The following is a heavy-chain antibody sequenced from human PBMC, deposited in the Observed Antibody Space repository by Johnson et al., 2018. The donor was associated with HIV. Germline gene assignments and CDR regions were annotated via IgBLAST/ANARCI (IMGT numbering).Heavy chain of an antibody. CDR3: ARDLRGAFDI. V-gene: IGHV3-64*01. CDR1: GFTFSSYW. CDR2: ISSNGGST. J-gene: IGHJ3*02. Sequence: VQLLESGGGLVQPGGSLRLSCAASGFTFSSYWMHWVRQAPGKGLEYVSAISSNGGSTYYANSVKGRFTISRDNSKNTLYLQMGSLRAEDMAVYYCARDLRGAFDIWGQGTMVTVSS.